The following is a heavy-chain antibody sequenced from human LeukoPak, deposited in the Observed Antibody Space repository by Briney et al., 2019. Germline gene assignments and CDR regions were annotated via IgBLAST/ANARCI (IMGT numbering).Heavy chain of an antibody. CDR2: IYYSGST. Sequence: ASETLSLTCTVSGGSIRSYYCSWIRQPPGKGLEWIGYIYYSGSTNYNPSLKSRVTISVDTSKNQFSLKLSSVTAADTAVYYCARFGSNPYYFDYWGQGTLVTVSS. V-gene: IGHV4-59*08. CDR1: GGSIRSYY. D-gene: IGHD3-10*01. J-gene: IGHJ4*02. CDR3: ARFGSNPYYFDY.